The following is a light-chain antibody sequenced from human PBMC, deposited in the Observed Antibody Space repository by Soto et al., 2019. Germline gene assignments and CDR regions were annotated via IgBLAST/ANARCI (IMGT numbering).Light chain of an antibody. CDR1: QSVRGNY. CDR3: QHYGFSLRT. Sequence: EIVLTQSPGTLSLSPGERATLSCRASQSVRGNYLAWYQQKPGQAPRLLISGASSRASGIPDRFSGSGSGTDFPLTISRLEPEDFAVYYCQHYGFSLRTFGQGSKVEI. V-gene: IGKV3-20*01. J-gene: IGKJ1*01. CDR2: GAS.